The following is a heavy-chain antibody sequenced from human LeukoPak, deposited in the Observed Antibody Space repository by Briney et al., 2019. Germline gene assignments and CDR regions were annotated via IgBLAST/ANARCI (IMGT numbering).Heavy chain of an antibody. CDR2: ISGSGGGT. J-gene: IGHJ4*02. CDR1: GLTFSTYA. CDR3: SKGGAYYFDY. V-gene: IGHV3-23*01. D-gene: IGHD1-26*01. Sequence: LTGGSLRLSCAASGLTFSTYAMSWVRQAPGKGLEWVSSISGSGGGTYYADSVKGRFTISRDNSKNSLFLQMNNLRAEDTAVYYCSKGGAYYFDYWGQGTLVTVSS.